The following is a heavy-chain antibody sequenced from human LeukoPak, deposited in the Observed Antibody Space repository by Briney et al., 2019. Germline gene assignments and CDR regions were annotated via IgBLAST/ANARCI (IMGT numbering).Heavy chain of an antibody. CDR3: ARGPGNYDFWSGYRSYYFDS. D-gene: IGHD3-3*01. Sequence: SETQSLTCAVYGGSFSGYCWSWIRQPPGKGLEWIGEINQRGGTNYNSSLKSRVTISVDTSKNHFSLTLNSVTAADTAVYYCARGPGNYDFWSGYRSYYFDSWGQGALVTVSS. V-gene: IGHV4-34*01. J-gene: IGHJ4*02. CDR2: INQRGGT. CDR1: GGSFSGYC.